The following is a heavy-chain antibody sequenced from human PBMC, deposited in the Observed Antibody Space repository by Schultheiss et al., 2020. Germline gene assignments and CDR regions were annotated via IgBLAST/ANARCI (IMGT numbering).Heavy chain of an antibody. CDR1: GFTFSSYG. J-gene: IGHJ3*01. CDR3: ATSLWSDAFDV. V-gene: IGHV3-48*04. CDR2: ISGDGKSI. D-gene: IGHD2-21*01. Sequence: GGSLRLSCVTSGFTFSSYGMHWVRQAPGKGLEWVSYISGDGKSIHYADSVKGRFTISRDNAKNSLYLQMNSLRAEDTATYYCATSLWSDAFDVWGQGTVVTVSS.